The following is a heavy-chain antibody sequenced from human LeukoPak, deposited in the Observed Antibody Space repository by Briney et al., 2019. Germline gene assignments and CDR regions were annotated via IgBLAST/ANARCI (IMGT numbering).Heavy chain of an antibody. Sequence: SETLSLTCSVSGGSISGSDYYWPWMRQPPGKGLEWIGSMYDGGSTYYDPSFETRATISVDTSMSQLSLKLTSVTAADTAIYYCVRRSHTSWPIWGRGTMVTVSS. J-gene: IGHJ3*02. CDR2: MYDGGST. V-gene: IGHV4-39*01. CDR1: GGSISGSDYY. CDR3: VRRSHTSWPI.